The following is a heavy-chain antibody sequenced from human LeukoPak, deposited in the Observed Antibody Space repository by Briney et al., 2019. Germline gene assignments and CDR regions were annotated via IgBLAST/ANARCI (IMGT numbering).Heavy chain of an antibody. D-gene: IGHD2-15*01. J-gene: IGHJ5*02. Sequence: SETLSLTCTVSGGSISSYYWSWIRQPPGKGLEWIGYIYYSGSTNYNPSLKSRVTISVDTSKNQFSLKLSSVTAADTAVYYCASYCSGGSCYSQRNWFDPWGQGTLVTVSS. V-gene: IGHV4-59*08. CDR2: IYYSGST. CDR1: GGSISSYY. CDR3: ASYCSGGSCYSQRNWFDP.